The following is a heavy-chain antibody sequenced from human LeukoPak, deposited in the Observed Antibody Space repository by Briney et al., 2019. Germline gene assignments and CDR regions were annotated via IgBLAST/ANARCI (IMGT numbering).Heavy chain of an antibody. J-gene: IGHJ4*02. CDR3: ARDLITIFGVVIEGIDY. V-gene: IGHV1-2*02. CDR2: INPNSGGT. CDR1: GYTFTGYY. D-gene: IGHD3-3*01. Sequence: ASVKVSCKASGYTFTGYYMHWVRQAPGQGLEWMGWINPNSGGTNYAQKFQGRVTMTRDTSISTAYMELSRLRSDDTAVYYCARDLITIFGVVIEGIDYWGQGTLVTVSS.